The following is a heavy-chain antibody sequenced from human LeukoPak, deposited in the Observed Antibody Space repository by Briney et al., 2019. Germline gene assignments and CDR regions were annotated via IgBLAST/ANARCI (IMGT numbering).Heavy chain of an antibody. D-gene: IGHD6-13*01. V-gene: IGHV3-74*01. CDR3: ASGSPGYSSSWSNY. J-gene: IGHJ4*02. Sequence: LGGSLRLSCAASGFTFSSYWMHWVRQAPGKGLVWVSRINSDGTSTSYADSVKGRFTISRDSAKNTLSLQMNSLRAEDTAMYYCASGSPGYSSSWSNYWGQGTLVTVSS. CDR1: GFTFSSYW. CDR2: INSDGTST.